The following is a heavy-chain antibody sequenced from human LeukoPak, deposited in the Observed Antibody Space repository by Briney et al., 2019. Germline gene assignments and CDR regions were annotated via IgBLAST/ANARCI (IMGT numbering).Heavy chain of an antibody. CDR1: GFTFGDYA. D-gene: IGHD3-22*01. V-gene: IGHV3-7*03. Sequence: GGSLRLSCTASGFTFGDYAMSWVRQAPGKGLEWVANIKQDGSEKYYVDSVKGRFTISRDNAKNSLYLQMNSLRAEDTAVYYCARGNGYYYDSSGYYDYWGQGTLVTVSS. CDR2: IKQDGSEK. CDR3: ARGNGYYYDSSGYYDY. J-gene: IGHJ4*02.